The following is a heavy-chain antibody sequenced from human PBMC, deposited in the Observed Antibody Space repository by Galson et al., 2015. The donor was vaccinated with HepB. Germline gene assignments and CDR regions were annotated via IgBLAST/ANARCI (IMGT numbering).Heavy chain of an antibody. CDR3: AAGGDPGTYYDFWSGYYYAFDI. D-gene: IGHD3-3*01. CDR1: GFTFTSSA. V-gene: IGHV1-58*02. J-gene: IGHJ3*02. CDR2: IVVGSGNT. Sequence: SVKVSCKASGFTFTSSAMQWVRQARGQRLEWIGWIVVGSGNTNYAQKFQERVTITRDMSTSTAYMELSSLRSEDTAVYYCAAGGDPGTYYDFWSGYYYAFDIWGQGTMVTVSS.